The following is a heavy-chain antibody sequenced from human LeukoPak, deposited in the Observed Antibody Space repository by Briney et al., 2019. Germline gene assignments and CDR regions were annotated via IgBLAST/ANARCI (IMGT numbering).Heavy chain of an antibody. CDR2: ISDGGKYT. D-gene: IGHD3-3*01. V-gene: IGHV3-23*01. CDR1: GFTLRNYA. CDR3: ARDRGGVGELTIFGVVFKPNDAFDI. Sequence: PGGSLRLSCAASGFTLRNYAMSWVRQAPGKGLEWVSSISDGGKYTYYGDSVKGRFTISRDNSKNTLYLQMNSLRAEDTAVYYCARDRGGVGELTIFGVVFKPNDAFDIWGQGTMVTVSS. J-gene: IGHJ3*02.